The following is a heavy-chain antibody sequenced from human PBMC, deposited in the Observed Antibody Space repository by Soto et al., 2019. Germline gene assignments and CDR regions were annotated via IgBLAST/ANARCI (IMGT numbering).Heavy chain of an antibody. V-gene: IGHV3-33*01. CDR2: LWSDGATQ. D-gene: IGHD7-27*01. CDR3: STDPWGSGWAIDI. Sequence: QVQLLESGGGVVQPGGSLRLSCVASGFSLSSYAIHWVRQAPGKGLDWVAILWSDGATQYLADSVKGRFTISRDNSKRTVYLQMNSVRGEDRAVYYYSTDPWGSGWAIDIWGQGTLVAV. J-gene: IGHJ3*02. CDR1: GFSLSSYA.